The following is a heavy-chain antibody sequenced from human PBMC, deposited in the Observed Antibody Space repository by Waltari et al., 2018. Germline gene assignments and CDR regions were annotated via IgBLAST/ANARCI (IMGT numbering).Heavy chain of an antibody. V-gene: IGHV3-21*01. CDR1: GFTFSSYS. CDR3: ARGSGSSTSCYAGSPGWFDP. Sequence: EVQLVESGGGLVKPGGSLRLSCAASGFTFSSYSMNWVRQAPGKGLGCVSSIRRSSGYIDYADSVKCRFTISRDNAKNSLYLQMNSLRAEDTAVYYCARGSGSSTSCYAGSPGWFDPGGQGTLVTVSS. D-gene: IGHD2-2*01. CDR2: IRRSSGYI. J-gene: IGHJ5*02.